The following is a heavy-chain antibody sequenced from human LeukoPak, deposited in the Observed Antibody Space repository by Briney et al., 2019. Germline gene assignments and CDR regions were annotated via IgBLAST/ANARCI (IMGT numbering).Heavy chain of an antibody. V-gene: IGHV3-23*01. CDR3: ATYYDILTGYRFDY. CDR2: ISGSGGST. D-gene: IGHD3-9*01. CDR1: GFTFSSYG. Sequence: GGSLRLSCAASGFTFSSYGMIWVRQAPGKGLEWVSGISGSGGSTYVADSVKGRFTVSRDNSKNTLYLQMNSLRAEDTAVYYCATYYDILTGYRFDYWGQGTLVTVSS. J-gene: IGHJ4*02.